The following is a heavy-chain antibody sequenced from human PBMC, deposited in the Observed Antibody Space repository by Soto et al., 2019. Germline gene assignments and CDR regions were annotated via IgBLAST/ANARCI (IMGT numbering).Heavy chain of an antibody. J-gene: IGHJ6*02. D-gene: IGHD7-27*01. CDR3: ARDGESPGGMDV. CDR2: IIPIFGTA. CDR1: GGTFSSYA. Sequence: GASVKVSCKASGGTFSSYAISWVRQAPGQGLEWMGGIIPIFGTANYAQKFQGRVTITADESTSTAYMELSSLRSEDTAVYYCARDGESPGGMDVWGQGTTGKVS. V-gene: IGHV1-69*13.